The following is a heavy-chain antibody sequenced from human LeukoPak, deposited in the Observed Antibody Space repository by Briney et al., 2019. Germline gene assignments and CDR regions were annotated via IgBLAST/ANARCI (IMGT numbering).Heavy chain of an antibody. Sequence: GGSLRLSCAASGFTFSNAWMSWVRQAPGKGLEWVGRIKSKTDVGTTEYAAPVKGSFSITRDDSKSTLYHQMNSLKTEGTAVYYWTSDRGWTWGQGTLVTVSS. V-gene: IGHV3-15*01. CDR3: TSDRGWT. J-gene: IGHJ5*02. CDR1: GFTFSNAW. D-gene: IGHD6-19*01. CDR2: IKSKTDVGTT.